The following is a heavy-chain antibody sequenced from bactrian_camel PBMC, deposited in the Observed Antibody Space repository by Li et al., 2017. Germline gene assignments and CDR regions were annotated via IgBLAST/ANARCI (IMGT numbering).Heavy chain of an antibody. V-gene: IGHV3-2*01. J-gene: IGHJ4*01. D-gene: IGHD3*01. CDR3: ATDGDCYSGSWCYGRRNY. CDR1: GFTFRSDY. Sequence: HVQLVESGGGLMQPGESPRLSCAASGFTFRSDYMAWVRQAPGKGLEWVSSIYSRGSVPYYADSIVRGRFTISRDYTKNTVYLQMNSLKPEDTAVYYCATDGDCYSGSWCYGRRNYWGQGTQVTVS. CDR2: IYSRGSVP.